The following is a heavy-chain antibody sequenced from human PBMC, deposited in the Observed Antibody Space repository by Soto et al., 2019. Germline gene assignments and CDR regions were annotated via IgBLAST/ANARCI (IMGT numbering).Heavy chain of an antibody. CDR2: IIPIFATA. V-gene: IGHV1-69*01. Sequence: QVQLVQSGAEVKKPGSSVKVSCKASGGTFSSYAISWVRQAPGQGLEWMGGIIPIFATANYAQKFQDRVTITADESTSTAYMELSNLRSEDTAVYYCARTYCSSTSCPYYYGMDVWGQGTTVTVSS. J-gene: IGHJ6*02. D-gene: IGHD2-2*01. CDR3: ARTYCSSTSCPYYYGMDV. CDR1: GGTFSSYA.